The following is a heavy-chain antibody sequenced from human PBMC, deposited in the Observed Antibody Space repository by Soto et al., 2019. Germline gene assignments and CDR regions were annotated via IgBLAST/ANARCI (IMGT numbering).Heavy chain of an antibody. D-gene: IGHD1-26*01. Sequence: PGGSLRLSCAASGFTFSDHYMEWVRQAPGKGLEWVGRTRNKANGYTTEYAASVKGRFTISRDDSENSLYLQMNSLRTEDTAVYYCALSGYYFGRYAIDVWGQGTTVTVSS. V-gene: IGHV3-72*01. CDR3: ALSGYYFGRYAIDV. J-gene: IGHJ6*02. CDR2: TRNKANGYTT. CDR1: GFTFSDHY.